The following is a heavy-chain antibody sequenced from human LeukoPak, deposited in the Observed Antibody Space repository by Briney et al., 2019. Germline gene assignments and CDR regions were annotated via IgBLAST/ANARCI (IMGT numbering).Heavy chain of an antibody. CDR2: IGIRGDT. CDR1: GFTFSNYD. CDR3: ARGGIQVSGIDEIDH. V-gene: IGHV3-13*01. Sequence: GGSLRLSCAASGFTFSNYDMHWVRQATGRGLEWVSAIGIRGDTYYPGSVKGRFTISRENAKSSLYLQMNSLRAEDTAVYYCARGGIQVSGIDEIDHWGQGTLVTVSS. J-gene: IGHJ4*02. D-gene: IGHD5-18*01.